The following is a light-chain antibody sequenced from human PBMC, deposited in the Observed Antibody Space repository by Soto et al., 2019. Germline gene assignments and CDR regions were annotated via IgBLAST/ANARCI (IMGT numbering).Light chain of an antibody. CDR1: QSVSSGY. CDR3: QQYGSSPDT. Sequence: EIVLTQSPGTLSLSPGERATLSCRASQSVSSGYLAWSQQKPGQAPRLLICGASSRATSIPDRFSGSGSGTDFPLTISRLVPEDVGVYYCQQYGSSPDTFGQGTKV. J-gene: IGKJ1*01. V-gene: IGKV3-20*01. CDR2: GAS.